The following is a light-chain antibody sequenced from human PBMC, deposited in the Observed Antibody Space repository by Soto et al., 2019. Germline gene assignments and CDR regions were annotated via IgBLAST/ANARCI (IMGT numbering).Light chain of an antibody. Sequence: DIQMTQSPSTLSASVGDRVTITCRASQSISSWLAWYQQKQGKAPKLLIHEASRLESGVPSRFSGSESGTKFTLTISGLHAEDSATYYCQQYTNFPLTFGGGTKVEIK. CDR1: QSISSW. J-gene: IGKJ4*01. V-gene: IGKV1-5*01. CDR2: EAS. CDR3: QQYTNFPLT.